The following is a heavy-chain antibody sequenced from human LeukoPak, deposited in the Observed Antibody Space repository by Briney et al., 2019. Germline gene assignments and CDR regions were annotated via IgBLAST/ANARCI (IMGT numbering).Heavy chain of an antibody. CDR3: ARDSVFDYYDSSGYKDY. CDR1: GYTFTTYG. Sequence: GASVKVSCKASGYTFTTYGISWVRQAPGQGLEWMGIINPSGGSTSYAQKFQGRVTMTRDMSTSTVYMELSSLRSEDTAVYYCARDSVFDYYDSSGYKDYWGQGTLVTVSS. D-gene: IGHD3-22*01. CDR2: INPSGGST. J-gene: IGHJ4*02. V-gene: IGHV1-46*01.